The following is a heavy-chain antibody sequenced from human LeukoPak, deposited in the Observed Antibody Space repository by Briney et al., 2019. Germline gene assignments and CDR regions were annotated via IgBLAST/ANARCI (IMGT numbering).Heavy chain of an antibody. D-gene: IGHD6-13*01. CDR3: ARDSASIAGAVYWYFDL. Sequence: PGRSLRLSCAASGFTFSNHAMNWVRQVPGKGLEWVAVIWYDESNKYYADSVKGRFTISRDNSKNTLYLQMNSLRAEDTAVYYCARDSASIAGAVYWYFDLWGRGTLVTVSS. V-gene: IGHV3-33*01. J-gene: IGHJ2*01. CDR2: IWYDESNK. CDR1: GFTFSNHA.